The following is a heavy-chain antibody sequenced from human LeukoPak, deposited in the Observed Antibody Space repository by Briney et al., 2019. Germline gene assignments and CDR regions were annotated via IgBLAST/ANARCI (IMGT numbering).Heavy chain of an antibody. CDR3: AKGRTSGPYDAFDI. J-gene: IGHJ3*02. V-gene: IGHV3-23*01. CDR2: ISGSGGST. Sequence: GGSLRLSCAASGFTFSSYAMSWVRQAPGKGLEWVSSISGSGGSTSYADSVKGRFTISRDNSKDTLYLQMNSLRAEDTAVYYCAKGRTSGPYDAFDIWGQGTTVTVSS. CDR1: GFTFSSYA. D-gene: IGHD1-26*01.